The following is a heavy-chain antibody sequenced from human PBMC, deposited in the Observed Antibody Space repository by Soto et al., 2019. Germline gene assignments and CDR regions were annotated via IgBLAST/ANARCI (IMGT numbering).Heavy chain of an antibody. V-gene: IGHV3-23*01. CDR3: AKGRIAVAAPYNWFDP. Sequence: GGSLRLSCASSGCTFSSYAMSWVRQAPGKGLEWVSTITGGADNTHYADSVKGRFTISRDNSKNTLSLQMNSLRVEDTAVYHCAKGRIAVAAPYNWFDPWGQGTLVTVSS. J-gene: IGHJ5*02. CDR1: GCTFSSYA. CDR2: ITGGADNT. D-gene: IGHD6-19*01.